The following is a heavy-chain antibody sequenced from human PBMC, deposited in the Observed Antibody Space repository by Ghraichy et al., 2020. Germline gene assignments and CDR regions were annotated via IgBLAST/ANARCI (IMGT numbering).Heavy chain of an antibody. V-gene: IGHV4-59*01. D-gene: IGHD3-22*01. CDR2: IYYSGST. J-gene: IGHJ4*02. CDR3: ARDAYDSSGYYSPFDY. CDR1: GGSISSYY. Sequence: SETLSLTCTVSGGSISSYYWSWIRQPPGKGLEWIGYIYYSGSTNYNPSLKSRVTISVDTSKNQFSLKLSSVTAADTAVYYCARDAYDSSGYYSPFDYWGQGTLVTVSS.